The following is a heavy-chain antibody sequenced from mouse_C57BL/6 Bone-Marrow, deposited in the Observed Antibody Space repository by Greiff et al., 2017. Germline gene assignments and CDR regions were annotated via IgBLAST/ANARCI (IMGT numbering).Heavy chain of an antibody. CDR2: IYPRSGNT. Sequence: VQLQPSGAELARPGASVKLSCKASGYTFTSYGISWVKQRTGQGLEWIGEIYPRSGNTYYNEKFKGKATLTADKSSSTAYMELRSLTSEDSAVYFCAREITTVVTDWYFDVWGTGTTVTVSS. CDR3: AREITTVVTDWYFDV. J-gene: IGHJ1*03. V-gene: IGHV1-81*01. CDR1: GYTFTSYG. D-gene: IGHD1-1*01.